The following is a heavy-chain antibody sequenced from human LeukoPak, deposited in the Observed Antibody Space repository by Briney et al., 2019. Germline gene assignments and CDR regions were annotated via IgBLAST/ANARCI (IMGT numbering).Heavy chain of an antibody. Sequence: ASVKVSCKASGYTFSAYGITWVRQAPGQGLEWMAWTSGTGYNTDYTQRFQGRVSVTTDTSTSTAFLEVRSLGSEDTAIYYCARSQCPDSTSCYYFFYFDFWGQGTPVTVSS. CDR3: ARSQCPDSTSCYYFFYFDF. V-gene: IGHV1-18*01. CDR2: TSGTGYNT. CDR1: GYTFSAYG. J-gene: IGHJ4*02. D-gene: IGHD2-2*01.